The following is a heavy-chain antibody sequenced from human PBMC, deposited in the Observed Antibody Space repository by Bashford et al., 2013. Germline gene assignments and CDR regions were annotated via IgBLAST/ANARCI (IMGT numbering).Heavy chain of an antibody. D-gene: IGHD4-11*01. Sequence: SSETPVPHLRCLCGSISTSDCGLGSASPQEGTGVDCXNLSYGGTNYNPSLKGRVSISIDKSKNQFSLKLSSVTAADTAVYYCSRGVPYRIEKTETICCYYYYIDVWGKGTTVTVSS. CDR2: LSYGGT. CDR3: SRGVPYRIEKTETICCYYYYIDV. V-gene: IGHV4-4*02. CDR1: GSISTSDC. J-gene: IGHJ6*03.